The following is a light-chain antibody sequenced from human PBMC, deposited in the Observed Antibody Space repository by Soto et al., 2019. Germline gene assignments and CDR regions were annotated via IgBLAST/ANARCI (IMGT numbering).Light chain of an antibody. CDR2: DVS. CDR3: SARTTSTPYV. CDR1: SSNIGADNS. J-gene: IGLJ1*01. Sequence: QSALTQPASVSGSPGQRITISCTGTSSNIGADNSVSWYQQHPGKAPKLMIYDVSNRPSGVSKRDSASKSGNTASLTISGLEAEDEADYYCSARTTSTPYVFGTGTKLTVL. V-gene: IGLV2-14*03.